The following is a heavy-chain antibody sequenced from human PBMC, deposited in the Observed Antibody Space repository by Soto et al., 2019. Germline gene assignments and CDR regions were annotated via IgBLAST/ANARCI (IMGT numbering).Heavy chain of an antibody. CDR2: IFYSGST. CDR1: GGSINSYY. Sequence: SETLSLTCTVSGGSINSYYWSWIRQPPGKGLEWIGFIFYSGSTNYNPSLKSRVTISVDTSKNQFSLKLSSVTAADTAVYYCARLIRPVLWFDPWGQGTLVTVSS. CDR3: ARLIRPVLWFDP. J-gene: IGHJ5*02. D-gene: IGHD3-16*02. V-gene: IGHV4-59*08.